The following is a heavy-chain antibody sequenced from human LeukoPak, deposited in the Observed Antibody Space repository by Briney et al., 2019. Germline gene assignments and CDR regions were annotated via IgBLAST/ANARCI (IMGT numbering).Heavy chain of an antibody. CDR1: GYTFTSYG. V-gene: IGHV1-18*01. J-gene: IGHJ6*04. D-gene: IGHD3-3*01. CDR3: ARDRLRFLEWLVPPLDV. CDR2: ISAYNGNT. Sequence: GASVKVSCKASGYTFTSYGISWVRQAPGQGLEWMGWISAYNGNTNYAQKLQGRVTMTTDTSTSTAYMELKSLRSDDTAVYYCARDRLRFLEWLVPPLDVWGKGTTVTVSS.